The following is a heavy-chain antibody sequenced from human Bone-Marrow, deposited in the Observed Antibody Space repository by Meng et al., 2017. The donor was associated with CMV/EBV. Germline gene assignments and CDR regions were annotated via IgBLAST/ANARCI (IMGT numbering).Heavy chain of an antibody. Sequence: YTFTSYYMHWVRQAPGQGLEWMGISNPSGSSTRYEQKFQGRVTMTRDTSTSTVYMELSSLRSEDTAVYYCARGYCSSTSCYHDFDYWGQGTPVTVSS. CDR1: YTFTSYY. V-gene: IGHV1-46*01. D-gene: IGHD2-2*01. CDR3: ARGYCSSTSCYHDFDY. CDR2: SNPSGSST. J-gene: IGHJ4*02.